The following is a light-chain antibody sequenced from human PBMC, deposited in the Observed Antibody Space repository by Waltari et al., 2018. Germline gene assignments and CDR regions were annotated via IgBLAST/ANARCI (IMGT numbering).Light chain of an antibody. CDR3: QALDSSRNAVI. CDR2: QDF. V-gene: IGLV3-1*01. CDR1: NLEDKY. Sequence: SYELTQPPSVSVSPGQTATITCSGDNLEDKYVCWYQQRPGQSPLLVIFQDFQRPSGIPERCSGSNSGQTATLTISGTQAIDEADYYCQALDSSRNAVIFGGGTKLTVL. J-gene: IGLJ2*01.